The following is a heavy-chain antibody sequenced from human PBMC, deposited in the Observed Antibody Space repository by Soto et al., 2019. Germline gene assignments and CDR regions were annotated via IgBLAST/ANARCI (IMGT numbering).Heavy chain of an antibody. CDR2: IYSGGST. CDR3: ARDSSGAFGMDV. CDR1: GFTVSSRY. D-gene: IGHD3-22*01. V-gene: IGHV3-53*01. J-gene: IGHJ6*02. Sequence: VGSLRISRAAGGFTVSSRYMSWVRQAPGKGLEWVSVIYSGGSTYYADSVKGRFTISRDNSKNTLYLQMNSLRAEDTAVYYCARDSSGAFGMDVWGQVTTVTVSS.